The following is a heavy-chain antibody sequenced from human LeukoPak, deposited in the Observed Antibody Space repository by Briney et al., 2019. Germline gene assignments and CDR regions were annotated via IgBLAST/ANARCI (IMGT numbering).Heavy chain of an antibody. J-gene: IGHJ3*02. CDR1: GFTFSSYG. CDR2: ISYDGSNK. Sequence: GGSLRLSCAASGFTFSSYGMHWVRQAPGKGLEWVAVISYDGSNKYYADSVKGRFTISRDNSKNTLYLQMNSLRAEDTAVYYCAKDLSRYGSTWSDAFDIWGQGTMVTVSS. D-gene: IGHD6-13*01. CDR3: AKDLSRYGSTWSDAFDI. V-gene: IGHV3-30*18.